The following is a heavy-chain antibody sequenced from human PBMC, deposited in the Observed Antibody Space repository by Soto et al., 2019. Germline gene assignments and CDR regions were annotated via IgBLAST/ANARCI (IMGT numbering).Heavy chain of an antibody. CDR2: ISSNGGST. J-gene: IGHJ3*02. D-gene: IGHD5-12*01. CDR1: GFTFSSYA. V-gene: IGHV3-64*01. Sequence: GGSLRLSCAASGFTFSSYAMHWVRQAPGKGLEYVSAISSNGGSTYYANSVKGRFTISRDNSKNTLYLQMGSLRAEDMAVYYCARWGRDKVAMGFDIWGQGTMVTVS. CDR3: ARWGRDKVAMGFDI.